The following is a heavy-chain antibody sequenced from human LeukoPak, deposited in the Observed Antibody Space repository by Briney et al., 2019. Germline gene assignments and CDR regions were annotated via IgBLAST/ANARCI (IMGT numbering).Heavy chain of an antibody. CDR2: INPNSGGT. CDR1: GYTFTGYY. Sequence: GASVKVSCKASGYTFTGYYMHWVRQAPGQGLGWMGWINPNSGGTNYAQKFQGWVTMTRDTSISTAYMELSRLRSDDTAVYYCARDVGYCSGGSCLYNYYYYGMDVWGQGTTVTVSS. V-gene: IGHV1-2*04. CDR3: ARDVGYCSGGSCLYNYYYYGMDV. J-gene: IGHJ6*02. D-gene: IGHD2-15*01.